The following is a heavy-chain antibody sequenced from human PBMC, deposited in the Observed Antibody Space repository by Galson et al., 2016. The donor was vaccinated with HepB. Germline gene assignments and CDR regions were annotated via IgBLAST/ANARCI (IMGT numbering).Heavy chain of an antibody. CDR1: GYRFTSYY. D-gene: IGHD2-8*01. J-gene: IGHJ4*02. CDR2: INPSDGTA. Sequence: SVKCSCKASGYRFTSYYIHWLRQAPGRGPEWMGIINPSDGTAGYAQNFKGRVIMTRDTSTSTVYMELNSLRSEDTAVYFCARDDTRNKCIFDFWGQGTLVTVSS. V-gene: IGHV1-46*01. CDR3: ARDDTRNKCIFDF.